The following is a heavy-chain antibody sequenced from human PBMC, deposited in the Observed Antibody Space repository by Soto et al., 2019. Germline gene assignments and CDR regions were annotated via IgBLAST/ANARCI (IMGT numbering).Heavy chain of an antibody. Sequence: QITLKESGPTLVKPTQTLTLTCTFSGFSLSTSGVGVAWIRQPPGKALEWLALIYWDDDKRYRPSLESRLTIPKDTSKNQVVLTITNMDSVDTATYYCAYLPCSGGSCKWFSLSGMDVWGEGTRVTVSS. D-gene: IGHD2-15*01. J-gene: IGHJ6*02. CDR3: AYLPCSGGSCKWFSLSGMDV. CDR1: GFSLSTSGVG. V-gene: IGHV2-5*02. CDR2: IYWDDDK.